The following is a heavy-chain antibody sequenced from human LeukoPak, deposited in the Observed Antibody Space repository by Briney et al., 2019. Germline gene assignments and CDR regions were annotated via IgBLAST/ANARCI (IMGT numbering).Heavy chain of an antibody. D-gene: IGHD3-10*01. Sequence: ASVKVSCKASGYTFTGYYMHWVRQAPGQGLEWMGWINPNSGGTNYAQKFQGRVTMTRDTSISTAYMELSRLRSDDTAVYYCARVSPHVHYYGSGSYEAYGMDVWGQGTTVTVSS. CDR3: ARVSPHVHYYGSGSYEAYGMDV. V-gene: IGHV1-2*02. CDR2: INPNSGGT. CDR1: GYTFTGYY. J-gene: IGHJ6*02.